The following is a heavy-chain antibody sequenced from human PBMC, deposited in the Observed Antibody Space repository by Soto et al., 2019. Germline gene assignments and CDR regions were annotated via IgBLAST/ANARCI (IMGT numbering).Heavy chain of an antibody. CDR1: GFTFSSYS. CDR2: ISSSSSYI. Sequence: EVQLVESGGGLVKPGGSLRLSCAASGFTFSSYSMNWVRQAPGKGLEWVSSISSSSSYIYYADSVKGRFTISRDNAKNSRYLQMNSLRAEDTAVYYCARARSVTGFDYWGQGTLVTVSS. J-gene: IGHJ4*02. V-gene: IGHV3-21*01. D-gene: IGHD1-20*01. CDR3: ARARSVTGFDY.